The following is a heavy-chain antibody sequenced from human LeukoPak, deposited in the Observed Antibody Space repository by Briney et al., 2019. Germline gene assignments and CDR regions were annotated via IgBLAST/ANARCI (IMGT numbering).Heavy chain of an antibody. CDR3: AKRIAVAGPYFDY. Sequence: GGSLRLSCAASGFTFSSYAMSWVRQAPGKGLEWVSAISVSGGSTYYADSAKGRFTISRDNSKNTLYLQMNSLRAEDTAVYYCAKRIAVAGPYFDYWGRGTLVTVSS. V-gene: IGHV3-23*01. CDR2: ISVSGGST. J-gene: IGHJ4*02. D-gene: IGHD6-19*01. CDR1: GFTFSSYA.